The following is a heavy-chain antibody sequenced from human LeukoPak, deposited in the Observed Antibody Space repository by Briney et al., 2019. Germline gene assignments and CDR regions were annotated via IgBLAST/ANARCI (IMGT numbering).Heavy chain of an antibody. CDR1: GFTFISYA. Sequence: PGGTLRLSCAASGFTFISYAMRGVRQAPGKGLEWVSVISGSGGSTYYADSVKGRFTISRENPKNTLYLQMNSLRAEDTAVYYCAKGGSSSVEFFDYWGQGTLVTVSS. CDR3: AKGGSSSVEFFDY. D-gene: IGHD6-13*01. CDR2: ISGSGGST. V-gene: IGHV3-23*01. J-gene: IGHJ4*02.